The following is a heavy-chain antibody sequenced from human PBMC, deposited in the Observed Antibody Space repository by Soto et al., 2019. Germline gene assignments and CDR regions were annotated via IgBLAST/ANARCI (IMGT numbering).Heavy chain of an antibody. D-gene: IGHD4-4*01. V-gene: IGHV3-23*01. J-gene: IGHJ6*02. Sequence: EAQSLESGGGLVQPGGSLRLSCAASGFTFSTYPMSWVRQAPGKGLEWVSGISGSGISTYYTDSVKGRFTISRDNSKNTVFLQMNSLRDEDTAVYYCVKPPVITASYYYYDMDVWGQGTTVTVSS. CDR1: GFTFSTYP. CDR2: ISGSGIST. CDR3: VKPPVITASYYYYDMDV.